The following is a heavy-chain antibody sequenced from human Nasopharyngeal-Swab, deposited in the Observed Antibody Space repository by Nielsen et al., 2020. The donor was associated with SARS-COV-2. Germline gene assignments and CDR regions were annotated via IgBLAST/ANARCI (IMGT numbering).Heavy chain of an antibody. CDR3: AKEEIPYYYDSSGYGLSLGY. D-gene: IGHD3-22*01. Sequence: GGSLRLSCAASGFTFSSYAMSWVRQAPGKGLEWVSVISGSGGSTYYADSVKGRFTISRDNSKNTLYLQMNSLRAEDTAVYYCAKEEIPYYYDSSGYGLSLGYWGQGTLVTVSS. J-gene: IGHJ4*02. V-gene: IGHV3-23*01. CDR1: GFTFSSYA. CDR2: ISGSGGST.